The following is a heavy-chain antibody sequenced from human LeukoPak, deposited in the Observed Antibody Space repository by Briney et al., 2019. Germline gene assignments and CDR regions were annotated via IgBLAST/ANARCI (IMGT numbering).Heavy chain of an antibody. J-gene: IGHJ4*02. Sequence: PGGSLRLSCAASGFTFSNYGMHWVRQAPGKGLEWVAVISYDGSDKYYADSVKGRFTISRDNSKNTLYLQMDSLRTEDTAVYYCADIWGSLGYWGQGTLDTVSS. CDR2: ISYDGSDK. CDR1: GFTFSNYG. D-gene: IGHD7-27*01. CDR3: ADIWGSLGY. V-gene: IGHV3-30*03.